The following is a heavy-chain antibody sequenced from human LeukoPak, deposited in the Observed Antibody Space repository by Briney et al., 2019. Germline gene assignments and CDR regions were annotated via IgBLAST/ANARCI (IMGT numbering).Heavy chain of an antibody. CDR1: GFTFSSYA. CDR2: ISYDGSNK. CDR3: ARDSQSGSPAFDI. Sequence: GRSLRLSCAASGFTFSSYAMNWVRQAPGEGLEWVAVISYDGSNKYYADSVKGRFTISRDNSKNTLYLQMNSLRAEDTAVYYCARDSQSGSPAFDIWGQGTMVTVSS. D-gene: IGHD3-3*01. V-gene: IGHV3-30*01. J-gene: IGHJ3*02.